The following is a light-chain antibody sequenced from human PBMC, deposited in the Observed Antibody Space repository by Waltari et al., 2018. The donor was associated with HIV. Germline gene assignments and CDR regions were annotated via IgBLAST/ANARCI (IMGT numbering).Light chain of an antibody. J-gene: IGKJ2*02. CDR3: QQSYSNPWT. CDR1: QNIHDY. Sequence: DIQMTQSPSSLSASVGDRVTITCRASQNIHDYLSWYQQKPGKAPKLLFSGASTPQAGVPSRFTASGSGTDFTLTIRNLQPEDFATYYCQQSYSNPWTFGQGTALDIK. CDR2: GAS. V-gene: IGKV1-39*01.